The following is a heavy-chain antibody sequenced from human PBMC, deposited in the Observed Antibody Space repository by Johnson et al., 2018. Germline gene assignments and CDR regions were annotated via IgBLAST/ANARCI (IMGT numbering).Heavy chain of an antibody. CDR2: IIPILGIA. Sequence: VQLVESGAEVKKPGSSVKVSCKASGGTFSSYTISWVRQAPGQGLEWMGRIIPILGIANYAQKFQGRVTITADKSTSTAYMELSSLRSEDTAVDYGARGYSGGSYVAFDIWGQGTMVTVSS. CDR1: GGTFSSYT. J-gene: IGHJ3*02. V-gene: IGHV1-69*09. CDR3: ARGYSGGSYVAFDI. D-gene: IGHD1-26*01.